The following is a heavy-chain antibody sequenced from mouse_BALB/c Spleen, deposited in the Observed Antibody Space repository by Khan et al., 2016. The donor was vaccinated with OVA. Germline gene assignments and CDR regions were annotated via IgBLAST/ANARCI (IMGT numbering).Heavy chain of an antibody. J-gene: IGHJ2*01. CDR3: ARDYGSSFYYFDY. Sequence: QLEESGPGLVKPSQSLSLTCTVTGYSITSDYAWNWIRQFPGNKLEWMGYISYSGSTSYNPSLKSRISITRDTSKHQFFLQLNTVTTEDTAPYFCARDYGSSFYYFDYWGQGTTLTVSS. D-gene: IGHD1-1*01. CDR1: GYSITSDYA. CDR2: ISYSGST. V-gene: IGHV3-2*02.